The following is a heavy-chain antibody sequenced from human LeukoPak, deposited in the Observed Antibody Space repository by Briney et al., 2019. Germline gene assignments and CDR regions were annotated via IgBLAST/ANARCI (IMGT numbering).Heavy chain of an antibody. V-gene: IGHV3-30*02. D-gene: IGHD3-22*01. CDR2: IQYDGSNK. J-gene: IGHJ4*02. Sequence: PGGSLRLSCAASGFTFSSFGMHWVRQAPGKGLEWVAFIQYDGSNKYYADSVKGRFTISRDNPRNTLYLQMNSLRAEDTAVYYCAKDVYYYDSSAYSSLDYWGQGTLVTVSS. CDR1: GFTFSSFG. CDR3: AKDVYYYDSSAYSSLDY.